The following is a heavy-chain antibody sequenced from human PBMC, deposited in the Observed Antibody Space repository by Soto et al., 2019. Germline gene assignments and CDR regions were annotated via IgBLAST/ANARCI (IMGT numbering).Heavy chain of an antibody. CDR2: IKSKTDGGTT. D-gene: IGHD3-9*01. CDR3: TTYPIYYYILTGYYIGAFYF. CDR1: GFTFSNAW. J-gene: IGHJ3*01. Sequence: GSLRLSCAASGFTFSNAWMNWVRQAPGKGLEWVGRIKSKTDGGTTDYAAPVKGRFTISRDDSKNTLYLQMNSLKTEDTAVYYCTTYPIYYYILTGYYIGAFYFWGQGTMVTVSS. V-gene: IGHV3-15*07.